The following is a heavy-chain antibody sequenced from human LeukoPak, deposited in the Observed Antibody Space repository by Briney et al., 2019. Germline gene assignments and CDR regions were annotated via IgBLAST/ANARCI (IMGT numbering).Heavy chain of an antibody. D-gene: IGHD2-21*01. V-gene: IGHV3-64*04. Sequence: GGSLRLSCSGSGFTFSRYAIHWVRQAPGKGLEYVSAISTNGASTYYADSVKGRFTISRDNAKNTLYLQMNSLRAGDTAVYYCVRDVWGDRDSYFDYWGQGTLVTVSS. CDR1: GFTFSRYA. CDR3: VRDVWGDRDSYFDY. CDR2: ISTNGAST. J-gene: IGHJ4*02.